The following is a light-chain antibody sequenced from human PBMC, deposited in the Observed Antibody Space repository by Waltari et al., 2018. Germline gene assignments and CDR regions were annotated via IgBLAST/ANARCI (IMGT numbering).Light chain of an antibody. CDR1: SSDLGRYNF. J-gene: IGLJ3*02. V-gene: IGLV2-23*02. CDR3: YSSAMSAFVV. CDR2: EVT. Sequence: QSALTQPASVSGSPGQSIPLPCPGTSSDLGRYNFVSWYQHHPSKAPKLILYEVTKRPSGVSDRFSGSKSGNTASLTISGLQAEDDADYYCYSSAMSAFVVFGGGTKLTVL.